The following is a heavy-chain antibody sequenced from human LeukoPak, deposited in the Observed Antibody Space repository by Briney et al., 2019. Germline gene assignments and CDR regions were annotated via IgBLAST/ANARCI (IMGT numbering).Heavy chain of an antibody. D-gene: IGHD1-26*01. J-gene: IGHJ4*02. Sequence: PGGSLRLSCAASGFTVSSNYMSWVRQAPGKGLEWVSLIYTGGSTYYADSVKGRFTISRDNAKNTLYLQMNSLRAEDTAVYYCARGWEGYFDYWGQGTLVTVSS. CDR1: GFTVSSNY. CDR3: ARGWEGYFDY. V-gene: IGHV3-66*01. CDR2: IYTGGST.